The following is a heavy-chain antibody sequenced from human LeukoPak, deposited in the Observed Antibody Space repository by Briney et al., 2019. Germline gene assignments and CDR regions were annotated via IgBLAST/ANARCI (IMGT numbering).Heavy chain of an antibody. CDR1: RYTFTGYY. Sequence: ASVRVSCKASRYTFTGYYMHWVRQAPREGVEWMGWINPNSGGTNYAQKCQGRVTMTRDTSISTAYMELSRLTSDDTAVYYCARDPVVAAIFDYWGQGTLVTVSS. CDR2: INPNSGGT. J-gene: IGHJ4*02. CDR3: ARDPVVAAIFDY. V-gene: IGHV1-2*02. D-gene: IGHD2-15*01.